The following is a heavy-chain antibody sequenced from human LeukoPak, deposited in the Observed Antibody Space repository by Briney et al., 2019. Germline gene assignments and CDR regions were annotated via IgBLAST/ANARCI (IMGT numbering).Heavy chain of an antibody. CDR3: ARVNCSSTSCYGWHWFDP. D-gene: IGHD2-2*01. J-gene: IGHJ5*02. CDR1: GYTFTSYA. V-gene: IGHV1-3*01. Sequence: ASVKVSCKASGYTFTSYAMHWVRQAPGQRLEWMGWINAGNGNTKYSQKFQGRVTITRDTSASTAYMELSSLRSEDTAVYYCARVNCSSTSCYGWHWFDPWGQGTLVTVSS. CDR2: INAGNGNT.